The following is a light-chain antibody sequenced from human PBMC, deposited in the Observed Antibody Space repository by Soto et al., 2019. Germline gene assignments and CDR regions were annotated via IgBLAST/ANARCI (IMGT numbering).Light chain of an antibody. CDR2: LAS. CDR1: QSLLHSKGYSN. J-gene: IGKJ2*01. V-gene: IGKV2-28*01. CDR3: MQALRTPYT. Sequence: IVMTQSPLFLPVTPGEPASISCRSSQSLLHSKGYSNLDWYLQRPGQSPRLLLYLASNRASGAPDRVSGSGSGTNFTLKISRVQAGDGGVYYCMQALRTPYTFGQGTKLE.